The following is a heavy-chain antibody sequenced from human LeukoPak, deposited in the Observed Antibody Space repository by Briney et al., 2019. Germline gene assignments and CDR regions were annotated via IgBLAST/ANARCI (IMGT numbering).Heavy chain of an antibody. CDR1: GFTFSSYA. V-gene: IGHV3-30*14. CDR3: ARAGDFGWLLHF. CDR2: ISYDGSNK. J-gene: IGHJ4*02. D-gene: IGHD3-10*01. Sequence: GGSLRLSCAASGFTFSSYAMHGVRQAPGKGLEWVAVISYDGSNKYYADSVKGRFTISRDNSKNTLYLQMNSLRAEDTAVYYCARAGDFGWLLHFWGQGTLVTVSS.